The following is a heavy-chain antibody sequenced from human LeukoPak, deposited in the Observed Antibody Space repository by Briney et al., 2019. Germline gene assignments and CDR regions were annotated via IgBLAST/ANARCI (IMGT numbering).Heavy chain of an antibody. CDR3: ARDSGVVITRLSAFDI. V-gene: IGHV3-21*01. J-gene: IGHJ3*02. CDR1: GFTFSSYS. CDR2: ISSSSSYI. D-gene: IGHD3-3*01. Sequence: PGGSLRLSCAASGFTFSSYSMNWVRQAPGKGLEWVSSISSSSSYIYYADSVKGRFTISRDNAKNSLYLQMNSLRAEDTAVYNCARDSGVVITRLSAFDIWGQGTMVTVSS.